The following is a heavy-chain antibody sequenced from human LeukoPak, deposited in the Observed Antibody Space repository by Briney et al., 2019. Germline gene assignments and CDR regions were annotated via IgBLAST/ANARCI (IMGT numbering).Heavy chain of an antibody. CDR2: LYSDGNT. CDR1: GFTVITND. Sequence: PGGSLRLSCAASGFTVITNDMTWVRQAPGQGLEWASVLYSDGNTKYADSVQGRFTISRDNSKNTLYLEMNSLSPDDTAVYYCARGVEPLAANTLAYWGQGTLVTVSS. D-gene: IGHD1-14*01. V-gene: IGHV3-53*01. J-gene: IGHJ4*02. CDR3: ARGVEPLAANTLAY.